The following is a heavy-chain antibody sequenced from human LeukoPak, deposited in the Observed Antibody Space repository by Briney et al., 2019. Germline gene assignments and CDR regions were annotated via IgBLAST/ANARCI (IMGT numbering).Heavy chain of an antibody. CDR3: ARAHDYYASSGPFDY. D-gene: IGHD3-22*01. CDR1: GFTLSGYA. V-gene: IGHV3-30-3*01. Sequence: GGSLRLSCAASGFTLSGYAMHWVRQAPGKGLEWLAVLADDESTKYYADSVKGRFTIPSDNSKNTVDLQMNSLRPDDTAMYYCARAHDYYASSGPFDYWGQGTLVTVSS. J-gene: IGHJ4*02. CDR2: LADDESTK.